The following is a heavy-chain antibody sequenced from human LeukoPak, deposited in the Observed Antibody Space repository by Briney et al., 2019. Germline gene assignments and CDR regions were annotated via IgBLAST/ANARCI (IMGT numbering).Heavy chain of an antibody. CDR3: ARHNVPVAGTSAFDI. CDR1: GYSFTSYW. CDR2: IYPVDSDT. Sequence: GESLKISCKGSGYSFTSYWIVWVRQMPGKGLEPMGIIYPVDSDTRYSPSIQGQVTISADKSISTAYLQWSSLKASDTAMYYCARHNVPVAGTSAFDIWGQGTLVTVSS. D-gene: IGHD6-19*01. V-gene: IGHV5-51*01. J-gene: IGHJ4*02.